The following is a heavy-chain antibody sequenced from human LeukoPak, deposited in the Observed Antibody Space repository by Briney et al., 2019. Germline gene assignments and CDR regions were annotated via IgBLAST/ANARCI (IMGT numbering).Heavy chain of an antibody. J-gene: IGHJ4*02. V-gene: IGHV3-30*02. CDR2: IRYDGSNK. Sequence: GGSLRLSCAASGFTFSSYGMHWVRQAPGKGLEWVAFIRYDGSNKYYADSVKGRFTISRDNSKNTLYLQMNSLRAEDTAVYYCAKERAAAAHNSFGYWGQGTLVTVSS. CDR3: AKERAAAAHNSFGY. CDR1: GFTFSSYG. D-gene: IGHD6-13*01.